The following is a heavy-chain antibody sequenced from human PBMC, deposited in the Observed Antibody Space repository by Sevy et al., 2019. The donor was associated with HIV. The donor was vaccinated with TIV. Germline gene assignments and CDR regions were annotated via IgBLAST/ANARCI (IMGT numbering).Heavy chain of an antibody. J-gene: IGHJ6*02. CDR2: ISDYNGYT. CDR1: GYTFSSYG. CDR3: AREGYYYRSGTYRPPNYYGMDV. V-gene: IGHV1-18*01. Sequence: GASLKVSCKASGYTFSSYGISWVRQAPGQGLEWMGWISDYNGYTNYAHKFQGRVTMSTETSTRTAYMELRSLRSDDTAVYFCAREGYYYRSGTYRPPNYYGMDVWGQGTAVTVSS. D-gene: IGHD3-10*01.